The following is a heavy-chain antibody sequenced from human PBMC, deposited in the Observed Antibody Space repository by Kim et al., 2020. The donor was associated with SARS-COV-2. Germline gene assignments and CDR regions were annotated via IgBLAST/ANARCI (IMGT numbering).Heavy chain of an antibody. CDR3: AKGLN. CDR2: NYYSGTT. CDR1: GDSISGSSYY. V-gene: IGHV4-39*01. J-gene: IGHJ4*02. Sequence: SETLSLTCTVSGDSISGSSYYWGWIRQPPGKGLEWIGNNYYSGTTNYNPSLKSRVTISIDTSKNKFPLKLCFVTAADTAVYYYAKGLNWGQGTLVTVSS.